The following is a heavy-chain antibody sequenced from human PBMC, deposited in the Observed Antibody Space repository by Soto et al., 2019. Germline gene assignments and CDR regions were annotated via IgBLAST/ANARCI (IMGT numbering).Heavy chain of an antibody. J-gene: IGHJ4*02. CDR1: GGSFSGYY. CDR2: IYYSGST. Sequence: SETLSLTCAVYGGSFSGYYWSWIRQPPGKGLEWIGYIYYSGSTNYNPSLKSRVTISVDTSKNQFSLKLSSVTAADTAVYYRARDNGYSYGYTLDHWGQGTLVTVSS. V-gene: IGHV4-59*01. CDR3: ARDNGYSYGYTLDH. D-gene: IGHD5-18*01.